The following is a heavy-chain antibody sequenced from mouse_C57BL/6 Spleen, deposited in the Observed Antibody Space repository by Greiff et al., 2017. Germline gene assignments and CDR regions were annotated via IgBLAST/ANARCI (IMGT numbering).Heavy chain of an antibody. D-gene: IGHD1-1*01. CDR1: GYTFTSYW. V-gene: IGHV1-53*01. CDR3: ARSGIDHITTEGYFDV. J-gene: IGHJ1*03. CDR2: INPSNGGT. Sequence: QVQLQQPGTELVKPGASVKLSCKASGYTFTSYWMHWVKQRPGQGLEWIGNINPSNGGTNYNEKFKSKATLTVDKSSSTAYMQLSSLTSEDSAVYDSARSGIDHITTEGYFDVWGTGTTATVSS.